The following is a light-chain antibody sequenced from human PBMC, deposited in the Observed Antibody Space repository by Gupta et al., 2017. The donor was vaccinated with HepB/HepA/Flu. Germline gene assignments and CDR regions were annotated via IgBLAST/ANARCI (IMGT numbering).Light chain of an antibody. J-gene: IGLJ2*01. Sequence: QSVLTQPPSASATPRQRVTIPCSGSSPNSGLNTVNWYQQHPGTAPKLLIYNHNQRPSGVPGRFSGSKSGNSASLAISGLQSEDEADDYCAACDGSLNWLFGGGTRLTVL. CDR3: AACDGSLNWL. CDR2: NHN. CDR1: SPNSGLNT. V-gene: IGLV1-44*01.